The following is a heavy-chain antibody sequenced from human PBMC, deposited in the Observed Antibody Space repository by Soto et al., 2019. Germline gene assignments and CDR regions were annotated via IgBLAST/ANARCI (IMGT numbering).Heavy chain of an antibody. J-gene: IGHJ6*03. CDR3: AKVRDTMVRGVISYYYYMDV. Sequence: GGSLRLSCAASGFTLSSYSMNWVRQAPGKGLEWVAYITNDGSTKYYADSVKGRFTISRDNSKNTLYLQMNSLRAEDTAVYYCAKVRDTMVRGVISYYYYMDVWGKGTTVTVSS. CDR1: GFTLSSYS. V-gene: IGHV3-30*18. CDR2: ITNDGSTK. D-gene: IGHD3-10*01.